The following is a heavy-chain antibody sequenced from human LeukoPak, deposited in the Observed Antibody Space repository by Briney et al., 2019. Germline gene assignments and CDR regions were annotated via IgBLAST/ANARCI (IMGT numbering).Heavy chain of an antibody. CDR3: ARDPFNWSTTGGDY. CDR2: INHSGST. CDR1: GGYFSGYY. Sequence: LGTLSLTCDDYGGYFSGYYWSWIRQPPGQGLEWNGEINHSGSTNYNPSLKSRVTISVDTSKNQFSLKLSSVTAADTAVYYCARDPFNWSTTGGDYWGQGTLVTVSS. J-gene: IGHJ4*02. D-gene: IGHD3-9*01. V-gene: IGHV4-34*01.